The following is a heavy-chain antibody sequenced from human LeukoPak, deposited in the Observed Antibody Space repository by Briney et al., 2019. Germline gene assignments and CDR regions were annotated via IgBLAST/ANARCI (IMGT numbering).Heavy chain of an antibody. J-gene: IGHJ4*02. Sequence: SETLSLTCAVYGGSFSGYYWSWIRQPPGKGLEWIGEINHSGSTNYNPSLKSRVTISVDTSKNQFSLKLSSVTAADTAVYYCARGRKGLGVYSSSWCGDYWGQGTLVTVSS. CDR1: GGSFSGYY. CDR3: ARGRKGLGVYSSSWCGDY. D-gene: IGHD6-13*01. V-gene: IGHV4-34*01. CDR2: INHSGST.